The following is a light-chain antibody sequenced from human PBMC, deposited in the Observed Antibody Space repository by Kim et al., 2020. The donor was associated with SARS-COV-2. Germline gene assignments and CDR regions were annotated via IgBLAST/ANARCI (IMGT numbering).Light chain of an antibody. J-gene: IGKJ4*01. V-gene: IGKV3-11*01. Sequence: SPGETAPLSCRASQSVGNFLAWCQQKPGQAPRLLIFETSNRDTGIPARFSGSGSGTGFTLTISSLEPEDFAVYYCQQRYDWPLTFGGGTKVDIK. CDR3: QQRYDWPLT. CDR2: ETS. CDR1: QSVGNF.